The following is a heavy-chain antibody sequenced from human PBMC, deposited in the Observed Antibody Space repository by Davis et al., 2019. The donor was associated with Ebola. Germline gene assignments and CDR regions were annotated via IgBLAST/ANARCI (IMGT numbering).Heavy chain of an antibody. D-gene: IGHD2-2*01. Sequence: SVKVSCKASGGTFSSYAISWVRQAPGQGLEWMGGIIPIFGTANYAQKFQGRVTITADESTSTAYMELSSLRSEDTAVYYCASPLMVVPDGYYYYYGMDVWGQGTTVTVSS. CDR1: GGTFSSYA. V-gene: IGHV1-69*13. CDR3: ASPLMVVPDGYYYYYGMDV. CDR2: IIPIFGTA. J-gene: IGHJ6*02.